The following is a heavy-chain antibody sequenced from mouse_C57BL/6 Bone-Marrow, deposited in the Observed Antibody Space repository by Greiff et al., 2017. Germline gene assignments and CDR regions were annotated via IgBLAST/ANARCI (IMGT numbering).Heavy chain of an antibody. V-gene: IGHV1-19*01. D-gene: IGHD2-13*01. CDR1: GYTFTDYY. CDR3: ARLGDYYFDY. Sequence: EVQGVESGPVLVKPGASVKMSCKASGYTFTDYYMNWVKQSHGKSLEWIGVINPYNGGTSYNQKFKGKATLTVDKSSSTAYMELNSLTSEDSAVYYCARLGDYYFDYWGQGTTLTVSS. J-gene: IGHJ2*01. CDR2: INPYNGGT.